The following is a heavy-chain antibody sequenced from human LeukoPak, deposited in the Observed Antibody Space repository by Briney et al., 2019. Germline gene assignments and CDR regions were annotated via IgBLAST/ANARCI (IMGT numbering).Heavy chain of an antibody. V-gene: IGHV4-34*01. Sequence: SETLSLTCAVYGGSFSGYYWSWIRQPPGKGLEWIGEINHSGSTNYNPSLKSRGTISVDTSKNQFSLKLSSVTAADTAVYYCARASSSYWGQGTLVTVSS. D-gene: IGHD6-13*01. CDR3: ARASSSY. CDR1: GGSFSGYY. CDR2: INHSGST. J-gene: IGHJ4*02.